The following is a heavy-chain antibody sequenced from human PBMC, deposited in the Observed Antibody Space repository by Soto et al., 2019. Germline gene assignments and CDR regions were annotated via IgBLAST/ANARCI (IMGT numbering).Heavy chain of an antibody. CDR3: ARGSDYVYFFDN. CDR2: ISYIGNT. CDR1: GGSVSSGGYY. Sequence: QVQLQESGPGLVKPSHTLSLTCTVSGGSVSSGGYYWSWIRQPPGKGLEWIGYISYIGNTFYNPSLKSRVTISIDTSKNQFSLKLRSVTAADTALFYCARGSDYVYFFDNWGQGTLVTVSS. V-gene: IGHV4-31*03. J-gene: IGHJ4*02. D-gene: IGHD1-26*01.